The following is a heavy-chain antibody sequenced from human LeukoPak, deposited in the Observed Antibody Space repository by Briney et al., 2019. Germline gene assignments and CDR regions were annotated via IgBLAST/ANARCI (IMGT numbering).Heavy chain of an antibody. Sequence: GGSLRLSCAASGFTFSSYWMSWVRQAPGKGLEWVANIKQDGSEKYYVDSVKGRFTISRDNAKNSLYLQMNSLRAEDTAVYYCAREAYYYDSSGYSTISDAFDIWGQGTMVTVSS. J-gene: IGHJ3*02. CDR2: IKQDGSEK. CDR1: GFTFSSYW. D-gene: IGHD3-22*01. CDR3: AREAYYYDSSGYSTISDAFDI. V-gene: IGHV3-7*05.